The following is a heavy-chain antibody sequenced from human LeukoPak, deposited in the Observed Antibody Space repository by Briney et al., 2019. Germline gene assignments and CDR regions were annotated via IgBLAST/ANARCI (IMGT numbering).Heavy chain of an antibody. D-gene: IGHD2-2*02. V-gene: IGHV1-69-2*01. CDR3: ATPGPSRGLGYCSRTSCYNV. CDR2: VDPEDGET. Sequence: ASVKVSRKVSGYTFTDYYMHWVQQAPGKGLEWMGLVDPEDGETIYAEKFQGRVTITADTSTDTAYMELSSLRSEDTAVYYCATPGPSRGLGYCSRTSCYNVWGKGTTVTVSS. J-gene: IGHJ6*04. CDR1: GYTFTDYY.